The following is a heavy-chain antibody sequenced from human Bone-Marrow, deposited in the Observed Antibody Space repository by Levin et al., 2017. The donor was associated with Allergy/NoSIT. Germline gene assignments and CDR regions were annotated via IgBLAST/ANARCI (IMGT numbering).Heavy chain of an antibody. D-gene: IGHD2/OR15-2a*01. J-gene: IGHJ6*02. CDR3: ATHYLSPSHGGMDV. Sequence: GESLKISCKASGFTFTGYYIHWVRQAPGQGLEWMGWINPNTNFANYAQKFQGWVTLTRDTSTSTAYMEVSGLKSDDTAVYYCATHYLSPSHGGMDVWGQGTKVTVSS. CDR1: GFTFTGYY. V-gene: IGHV1-2*04. CDR2: INPNTNFA.